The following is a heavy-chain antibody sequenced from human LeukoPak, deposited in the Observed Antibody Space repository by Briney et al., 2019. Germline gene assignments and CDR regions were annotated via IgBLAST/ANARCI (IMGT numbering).Heavy chain of an antibody. CDR3: ARDPRGPVGVYYYGMDV. CDR2: IYTNGST. V-gene: IGHV4-4*07. J-gene: IGHJ6*02. D-gene: IGHD3/OR15-3a*01. Sequence: SETLSLTCTVSGGSISSYYWSWIRQPAGKGLEWIGRIYTNGSTNYNPSLKSRVTMSVDTSKNQFSLKLSSVTAADTAVYYCARDPRGPVGVYYYGMDVWGQGTTVTVSS. CDR1: GGSISSYY.